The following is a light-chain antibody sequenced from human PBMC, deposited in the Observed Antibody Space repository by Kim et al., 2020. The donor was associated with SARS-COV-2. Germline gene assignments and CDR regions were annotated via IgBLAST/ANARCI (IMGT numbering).Light chain of an antibody. CDR1: SNDVGGYNS. CDR2: DVS. J-gene: IGLJ3*02. V-gene: IGLV2-8*01. Sequence: QSVLTQPPSASGSPGQSVTISCTGTSNDVGGYNSVSWYQQHPGKAPKLLIYDVSERPSGVPDRFSGSKSVNTASLTVSGLQADDEAVYYCSSYAGSNILGVFGGGTQLTVL. CDR3: SSYAGSNILGV.